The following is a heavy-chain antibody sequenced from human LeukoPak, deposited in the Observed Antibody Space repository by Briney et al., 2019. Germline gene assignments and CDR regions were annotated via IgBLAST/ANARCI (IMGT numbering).Heavy chain of an antibody. CDR3: ARDGYCSGGSCFNWFDP. J-gene: IGHJ5*02. CDR2: ISSSSSTI. CDR1: GFIFSSYG. D-gene: IGHD2-15*01. V-gene: IGHV3-48*04. Sequence: GGSLRLSCAASGFIFSSYGMNWVRQAPGKGLEWVSCISSSSSTIYYADSVKGRFTISRDNAKSLLYLQMNSLTAEDTAVYYCARDGYCSGGSCFNWFDPWGQGTLVTVSA.